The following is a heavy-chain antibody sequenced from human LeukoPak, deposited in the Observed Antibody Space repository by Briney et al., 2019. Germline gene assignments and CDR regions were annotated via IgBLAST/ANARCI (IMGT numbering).Heavy chain of an antibody. CDR1: GFTFNYYM. Sequence: GGSLRLSCAASGFTFNYYMMTWVRQAPGKGLEWVSSITGSSSHLYYADSVKGRSTISRDNAKNAVYLQMNSLRGEDMAVYYCARNRTSVGGLDYWGQGTPVTVSS. J-gene: IGHJ4*02. CDR3: ARNRTSVGGLDY. D-gene: IGHD4-23*01. V-gene: IGHV3-21*01. CDR2: ITGSSSHL.